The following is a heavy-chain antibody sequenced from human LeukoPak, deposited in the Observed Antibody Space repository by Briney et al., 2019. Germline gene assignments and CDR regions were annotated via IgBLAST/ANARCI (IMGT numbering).Heavy chain of an antibody. CDR2: INSDGDIT. Sequence: GGSLRLSCAASGFTFSSYWMHWVRQAPGKGLVWVSRINSDGDITNYADSVKGRFTISRDNAKNSLYLQMNSLRAEDTAVYYCARDPGIGSSWDLYYYYGMDVWGQGTTVTVSS. D-gene: IGHD6-13*01. CDR1: GFTFSSYW. V-gene: IGHV3-74*01. J-gene: IGHJ6*02. CDR3: ARDPGIGSSWDLYYYYGMDV.